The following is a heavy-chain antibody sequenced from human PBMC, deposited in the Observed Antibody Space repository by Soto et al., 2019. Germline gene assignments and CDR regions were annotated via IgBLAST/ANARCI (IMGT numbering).Heavy chain of an antibody. CDR1: GYSFTTDW. CDR2: IYPGDSDT. J-gene: IGHJ1*01. V-gene: IGHV5-51*01. CDR3: ARKDIAGNSVDF. D-gene: IGHD6-13*01. Sequence: GESLKISCKASGYSFTTDWIGWVRQMPGKGLEWMGIIYPGDSDTRYSPSFQGQVTISADKSISTAYLQWSSLKASDSAMFYCARKDIAGNSVDFWGKGTLVTVSS.